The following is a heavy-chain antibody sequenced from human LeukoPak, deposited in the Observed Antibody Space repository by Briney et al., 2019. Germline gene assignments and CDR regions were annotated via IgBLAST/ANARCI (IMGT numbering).Heavy chain of an antibody. CDR1: GGSISSGDYY. D-gene: IGHD2-15*01. Sequence: PSETLSLTCTVSGGSISSGDYYWSWIRQPPGKGLEWIGYIYYSGSTYYNPSLKSRVTISADTSKNQFSLKLSSVTAADTAVYYCAREVVVAAGRWFDPWGQGTLVTVSS. J-gene: IGHJ5*02. CDR2: IYYSGST. CDR3: AREVVVAAGRWFDP. V-gene: IGHV4-30-4*01.